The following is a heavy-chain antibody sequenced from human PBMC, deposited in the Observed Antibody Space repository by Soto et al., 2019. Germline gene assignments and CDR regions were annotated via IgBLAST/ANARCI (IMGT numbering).Heavy chain of an antibody. J-gene: IGHJ3*02. D-gene: IGHD3-9*01. CDR1: GGSFSTYY. CDR2: INHNGNN. CDR3: ARGGSNDWQVAFDI. Sequence: WETLSLTCVVSGGSFSTYYYSWIRQSPGKGLEWIGEINHNGNNNYSPSIKSRVTMSLDTSKNQFSLKLTSVTAADTAVYYCARGGSNDWQVAFDIWGQGTMVTVSS. V-gene: IGHV4-34*01.